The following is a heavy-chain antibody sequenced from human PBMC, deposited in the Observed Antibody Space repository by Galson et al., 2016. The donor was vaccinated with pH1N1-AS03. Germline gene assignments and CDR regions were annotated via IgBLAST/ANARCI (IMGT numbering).Heavy chain of an antibody. Sequence: QSGAEVKKPGESLRISCKVYGYNFMSYWIGWVRQMPGKGLEWLGIMYPEDSDIRYSPALRGQVTISADKYLSTAYLQWTSLEASDSAIYFCARPSPLGIPGRKGLYAFDFWGQGTKVTVSS. J-gene: IGHJ3*01. CDR1: GYNFMSYW. CDR3: ARPSPLGIPGRKGLYAFDF. V-gene: IGHV5-51*03. D-gene: IGHD7-27*01. CDR2: MYPEDSDI.